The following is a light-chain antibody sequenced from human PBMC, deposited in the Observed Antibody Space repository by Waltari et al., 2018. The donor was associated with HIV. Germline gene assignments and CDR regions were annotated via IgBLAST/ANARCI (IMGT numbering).Light chain of an antibody. V-gene: IGKV3D-15*01. CDR3: QQYENWPPIT. CDR2: GAY. J-gene: IGKJ5*01. CDR1: QNVNFN. Sequence: DIVMTQSPATLSVSPGERVTLSCRASQNVNFNLAWYQQKPGQAPRLLIYGAYGRAAGIPARFSGSGSGTEFTLTISSLQSEDFAVYYCQQYENWPPITFGQGTRLEIK.